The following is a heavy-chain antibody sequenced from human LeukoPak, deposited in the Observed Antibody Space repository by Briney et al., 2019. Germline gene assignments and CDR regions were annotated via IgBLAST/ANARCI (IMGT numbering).Heavy chain of an antibody. D-gene: IGHD6-13*01. J-gene: IGHJ4*02. V-gene: IGHV1-46*01. CDR3: ARDSLYSSSTHYFDY. Sequence: ASVKVSCKVSGYTLTELSMHWVRQAPGQGLEWMGIINPSGGSTSYAQKFQGRVTMTRDTSTSTVYMELSSLRSEDTAVYYCARDSLYSSSTHYFDYWGQGTLVTVSS. CDR2: INPSGGST. CDR1: GYTLTELS.